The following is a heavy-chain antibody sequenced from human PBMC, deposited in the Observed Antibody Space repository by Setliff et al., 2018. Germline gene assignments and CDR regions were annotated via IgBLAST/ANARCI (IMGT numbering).Heavy chain of an antibody. D-gene: IGHD5-18*01. Sequence: LSLTCAVYGGSFSGYYWSWIRQPPGKGLEWIGEINHSGSTNYNPSLKSRVTISVDTSKNQFSPKLSSVTAADTAVYYCARGRIQLWKYYFDYWGQGTLVTVSS. CDR2: INHSGST. V-gene: IGHV4-34*01. CDR1: GGSFSGYY. CDR3: ARGRIQLWKYYFDY. J-gene: IGHJ4*02.